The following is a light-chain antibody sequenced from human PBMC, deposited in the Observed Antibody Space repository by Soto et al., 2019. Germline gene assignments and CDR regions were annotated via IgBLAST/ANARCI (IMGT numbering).Light chain of an antibody. CDR2: EVS. CDR3: SSYAGSNNFDD. V-gene: IGLV2-8*01. Sequence: QSALAQPPSAAGSPGQSVTLSCTGTSSDVGGYNYVSWYQQHPGKAPRLVIYEVSKRPSGVPDRFSGSKSGNTASLTVSGLQAEDEADYYCSSYAGSNNFDDFGTGTKVTVL. J-gene: IGLJ1*01. CDR1: SSDVGGYNY.